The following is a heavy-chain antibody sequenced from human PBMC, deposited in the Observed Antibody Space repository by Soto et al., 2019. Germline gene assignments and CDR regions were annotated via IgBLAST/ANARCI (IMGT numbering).Heavy chain of an antibody. CDR3: ARTGPFGGGYLRSSTTGFAP. V-gene: IGHV4-34*04. D-gene: IGHD3-3*01. CDR1: GGAFCGYY. CDR2: INHRGST. Sequence: LETLSLTRAVYGGAFCGYYWGWVRQPPGKGLGWIGKINHRGSTNHTPPLKRRATITVDPSKTRFPLKLSSVPAADTVVYYCARTGPFGGGYLRSSTTGFAPGGQGTLVTVPS. J-gene: IGHJ5*02.